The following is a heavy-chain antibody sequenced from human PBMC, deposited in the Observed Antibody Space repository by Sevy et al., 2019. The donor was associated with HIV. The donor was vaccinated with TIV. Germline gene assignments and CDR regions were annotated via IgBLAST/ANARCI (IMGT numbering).Heavy chain of an antibody. V-gene: IGHV3-11*01. CDR3: ARDWECTGGVCYFMDV. D-gene: IGHD2-8*02. CDR1: GFTFSDYY. Sequence: GGSLRLSCAASGFTFSDYYMSWIRQAPGKGLEWISYISGSDSTIYYADSVKGRFTISRDNARNSLYLQMNSLRAEDTAVYYCARDWECTGGVCYFMDVWGQGTTVTVSS. CDR2: ISGSDSTI. J-gene: IGHJ6*02.